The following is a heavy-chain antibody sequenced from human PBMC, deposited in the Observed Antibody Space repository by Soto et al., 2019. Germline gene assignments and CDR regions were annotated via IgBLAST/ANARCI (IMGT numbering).Heavy chain of an antibody. D-gene: IGHD2-15*01. CDR2: ISYDGSNK. J-gene: IGHJ4*02. Sequence: QVQLVESGGGVVQPGRSLRLSCAASGFTFSSYAMHWVRQAPGKGLEWVAVISYDGSNKYYADSVKGRFTISRDNSKNTLYLQMNRLRAEDTAVYYCARQTGGTYYFDYWGQGTLVTVSS. CDR3: ARQTGGTYYFDY. CDR1: GFTFSSYA. V-gene: IGHV3-30-3*01.